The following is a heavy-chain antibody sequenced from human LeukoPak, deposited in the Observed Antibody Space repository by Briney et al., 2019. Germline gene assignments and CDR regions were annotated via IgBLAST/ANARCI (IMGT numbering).Heavy chain of an antibody. CDR2: INPSTGDT. CDR1: GYRFTDSY. CDR3: VSAYDQ. Sequence: ASVKVSCKGSGYRFTDSYMHWVRQAPGQGFEWMGWINPSTGDTKYAKMFQGRVTLTTGASINTAYMELSGLRPADTAVYFCVSAYDQWGQGTLVTVSS. V-gene: IGHV1-2*02. J-gene: IGHJ5*02.